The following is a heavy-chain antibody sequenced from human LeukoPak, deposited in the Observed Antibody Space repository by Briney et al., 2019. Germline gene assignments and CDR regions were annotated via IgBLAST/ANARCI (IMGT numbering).Heavy chain of an antibody. J-gene: IGHJ5*02. CDR2: IYNSGTA. CDR3: ARADRGSWSGWFDP. CDR1: GGSISSSSYY. Sequence: SATLSLTCTVSGGSISSSSYYWGWIRQPPGKGLEWIGNIYNSGTAYYHPSLKSRVTISVDTSNNQFSLKLSSLTAADTAVYYCARADRGSWSGWFDPWGQGNLVTVSS. D-gene: IGHD6-13*01. V-gene: IGHV4-39*01.